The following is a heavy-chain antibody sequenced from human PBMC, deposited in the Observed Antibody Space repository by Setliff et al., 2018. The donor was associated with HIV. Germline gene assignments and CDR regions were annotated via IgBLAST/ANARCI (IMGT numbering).Heavy chain of an antibody. J-gene: IGHJ4*02. V-gene: IGHV1-69*05. D-gene: IGHD5-18*01. CDR3: ARDSSDTAMVIGRSFDY. CDR1: GGTLNKYV. CDR2: MSPILGTA. Sequence: ASVKVSCKASGGTLNKYVINWVRQAPGQGLEWMGGMSPILGTANYAQKFQGRVTITTDESTSTAYMELSSLRSEDTAVYYCARDSSDTAMVIGRSFDYWGQGTLVTVSS.